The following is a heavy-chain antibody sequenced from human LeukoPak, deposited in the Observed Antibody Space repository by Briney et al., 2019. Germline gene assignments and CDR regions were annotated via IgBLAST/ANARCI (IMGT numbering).Heavy chain of an antibody. CDR1: VFTFTNYW. D-gene: IGHD2-8*02. J-gene: IGHJ3*02. CDR3: ARHWWHGLDI. V-gene: IGHV3-7*01. CDR2: INQDGSGE. Sequence: GGSLRLSCAASVFTFTNYWMTWVRQAPGKGLEWVANINQDGSGESYVDSVKGRFTISRDNAKNSVSLQMHGLRVEDTAVYYCARHWWHGLDIWGHGTLVTVSS.